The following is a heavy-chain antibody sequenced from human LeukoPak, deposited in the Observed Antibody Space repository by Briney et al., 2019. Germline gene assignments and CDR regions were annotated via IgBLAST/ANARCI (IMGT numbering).Heavy chain of an antibody. CDR2: IYYSGST. V-gene: IGHV4-59*01. D-gene: IGHD2/OR15-2a*01. J-gene: IGHJ4*02. CDR1: SGSISDYY. Sequence: PSETLSLTCTVSSGSISDYYWSWIRQPPGKGLEWIGYIYYSGSTNYNPSPKSRVTILVDMSKNQFSLRMSSVTAADTAVYYCARELKVGNTGYYFDYWGQGTLVTVSS. CDR3: ARELKVGNTGYYFDY.